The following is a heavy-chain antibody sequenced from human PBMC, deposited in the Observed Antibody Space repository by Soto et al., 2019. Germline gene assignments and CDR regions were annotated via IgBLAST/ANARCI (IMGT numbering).Heavy chain of an antibody. CDR3: AKARYYYDSTGGMDV. CDR2: ISYDGGNK. D-gene: IGHD3-22*01. V-gene: IGHV3-30*18. CDR1: GFTFGSYG. Sequence: PGGSLRLSCAASGFTFGSYGMHWVRQAPGKGLEWVAVISYDGGNKYYADSVKGRFTISRDNSKNTLYLQMNSLRAEDTAVYYCAKARYYYDSTGGMDVWGQGTTVTVSS. J-gene: IGHJ6*02.